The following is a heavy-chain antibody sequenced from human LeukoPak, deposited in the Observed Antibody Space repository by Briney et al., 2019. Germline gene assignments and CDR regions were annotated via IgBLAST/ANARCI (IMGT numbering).Heavy chain of an antibody. V-gene: IGHV4-34*01. J-gene: IGHJ4*02. CDR2: INHSGST. D-gene: IGHD3-3*01. Sequence: SETLSLTCAVYGGSFSGYYWSWIRQPPGKGLEWIGEINHSGSTKYNPSLKSRVTISVDKSKNQFSLKLSSVTAADTAVYYCARDLYDFWSGYWFNRNDYWGQGTLVTVSS. CDR3: ARDLYDFWSGYWFNRNDY. CDR1: GGSFSGYY.